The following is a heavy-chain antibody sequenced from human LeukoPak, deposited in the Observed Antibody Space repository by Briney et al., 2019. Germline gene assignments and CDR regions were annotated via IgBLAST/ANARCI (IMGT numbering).Heavy chain of an antibody. V-gene: IGHV1-18*01. Sequence: ASVKVSCKASGYTFTSSGISWVRQAPGQGFECMGWISAYNGNTNYAQKLQGRVTMTTDTSTTTADMELRSLRSDDTAVYYCARLYDFWSGAYYFDYRGHGTLVTVSS. CDR2: ISAYNGNT. D-gene: IGHD3-3*01. J-gene: IGHJ4*01. CDR1: GYTFTSSG. CDR3: ARLYDFWSGAYYFDY.